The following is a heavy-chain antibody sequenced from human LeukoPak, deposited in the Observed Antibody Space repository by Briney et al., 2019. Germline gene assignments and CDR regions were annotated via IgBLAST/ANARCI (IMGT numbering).Heavy chain of an antibody. D-gene: IGHD1-7*01. V-gene: IGHV3-30*10. J-gene: IGHJ3*02. CDR1: RFTFSSYH. Sequence: GGSLRLSCAASRFTFSSYHMHWVRQAPGKGLEWLAVISDDGSKTSHTDSVRGRFTISRDNSENTLFLQMNSLRGEDTAVYYCARDKGTIWNSQNDPFDIWGQGTMVTVSS. CDR3: ARDKGTIWNSQNDPFDI. CDR2: ISDDGSKT.